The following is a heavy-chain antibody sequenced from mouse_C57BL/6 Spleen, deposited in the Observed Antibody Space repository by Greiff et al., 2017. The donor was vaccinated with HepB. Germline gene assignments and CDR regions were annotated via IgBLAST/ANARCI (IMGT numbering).Heavy chain of an antibody. Sequence: VQLQEPGPELVKPGASVKISCKASGYAFSSSWMNWVKQRPGKGLEWIGRIYPGDGDTNYNGKFKGKATLTADKSSSTAYMQLSSLTSEDSAVYFCARHSTLFYAMDYWGQGTSVTVSS. CDR3: ARHSTLFYAMDY. J-gene: IGHJ4*01. V-gene: IGHV1-82*01. CDR2: IYPGDGDT. CDR1: GYAFSSSW.